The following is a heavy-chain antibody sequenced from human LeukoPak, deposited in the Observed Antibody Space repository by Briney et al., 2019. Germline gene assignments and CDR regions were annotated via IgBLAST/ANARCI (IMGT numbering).Heavy chain of an antibody. Sequence: PGGSLRLSCAASGFTFSSYEMNWVRQAPGKGLEWVSYISSSGSTIYYADSVKGRFTISRDNAKNSLYLQMNSLRAEDTAVYYCARGSSSDIVATIAHAFDIWGQGTMVTVSS. CDR1: GFTFSSYE. J-gene: IGHJ3*02. CDR3: ARGSSSDIVATIAHAFDI. CDR2: ISSSGSTI. V-gene: IGHV3-48*03. D-gene: IGHD5-12*01.